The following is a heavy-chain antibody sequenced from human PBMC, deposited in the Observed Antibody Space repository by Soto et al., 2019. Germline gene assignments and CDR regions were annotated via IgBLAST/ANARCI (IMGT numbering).Heavy chain of an antibody. J-gene: IGHJ4*02. D-gene: IGHD2-21*02. CDR3: ATKAACGGDCYAFDC. CDR1: GGIFSSNT. V-gene: IGHV1-69*06. CDR2: SITLFGTA. Sequence: QVYLVQSGAEVKKPGSSVKISCKASGGIFSSNTINWVRQAAGQGLEWMGGSITLFGTANYAEKFQGRVTITADKSTKTEYIELTSLRSEDTTGYYCATKAACGGDCYAFDCWSQGTLVTVSS.